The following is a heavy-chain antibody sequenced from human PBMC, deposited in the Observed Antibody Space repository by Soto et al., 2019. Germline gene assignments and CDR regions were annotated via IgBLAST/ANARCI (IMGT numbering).Heavy chain of an antibody. CDR3: ARDHSSGWWDYFDY. Sequence: QVQLVESGGGVVQPGRSLRLSCAASGFTFNNYGMHWVRQAPGKGLEWVAVIWYDGSNKYYAVSVKGRFTISRDNAKNTLYLQMNSLRAEDTAVYFCARDHSSGWWDYFDYWGQGSLVTVSS. J-gene: IGHJ4*02. CDR1: GFTFNNYG. CDR2: IWYDGSNK. D-gene: IGHD6-13*01. V-gene: IGHV3-33*01.